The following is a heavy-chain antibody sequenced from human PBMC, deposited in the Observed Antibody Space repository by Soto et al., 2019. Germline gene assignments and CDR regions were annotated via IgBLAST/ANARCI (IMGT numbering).Heavy chain of an antibody. J-gene: IGHJ4*02. D-gene: IGHD5-18*01. V-gene: IGHV3-23*05. CDR1: GFTFSIYA. Sequence: PGGSLRLSCXASGFTFSIYAMSWVRQAPGKGLEWVSTIDNSGGITYYADSVKGRFTISRDNSKNTLYLQMNSLRAEDTAVYYCAKGGYNYGFLFDCWGQGTLVTVSS. CDR3: AKGGYNYGFLFDC. CDR2: IDNSGGIT.